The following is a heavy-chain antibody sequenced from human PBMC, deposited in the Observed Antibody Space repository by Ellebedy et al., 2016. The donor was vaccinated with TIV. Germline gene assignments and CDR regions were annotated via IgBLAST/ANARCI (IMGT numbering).Heavy chain of an antibody. CDR2: IFHSGST. V-gene: IGHV4-30-2*01. D-gene: IGHD3-9*01. Sequence: SETLSLTCAVSGGSISSGGYSWSWMRQPPGQGLEWIGFIFHSGSTYYNPSLKSRVTISLDRSKNQFSLNLKSLTAADTAVYYCVRGTDFNLLTGYYSYIFDVWGQGTLVTVSS. CDR3: VRGTDFNLLTGYYSYIFDV. CDR1: GGSISSGGYS. J-gene: IGHJ3*01.